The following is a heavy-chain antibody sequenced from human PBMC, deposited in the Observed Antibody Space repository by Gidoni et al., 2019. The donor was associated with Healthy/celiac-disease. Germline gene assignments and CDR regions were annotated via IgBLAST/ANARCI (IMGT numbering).Heavy chain of an antibody. V-gene: IGHV3-33*01. CDR2: IWYDGSNT. CDR1: GFTFSSYG. CDR3: ARDRGVYSSGDYYFDY. J-gene: IGHJ4*02. D-gene: IGHD6-25*01. Sequence: RLSCAASGFTFSSYGMHWVRQAPGKGLEWVAVIWYDGSNTDYADSVKGRFTISRDNSKNTLYLQMNSLRAEDTAVYYCARDRGVYSSGDYYFDYWGQGTLVTVCS.